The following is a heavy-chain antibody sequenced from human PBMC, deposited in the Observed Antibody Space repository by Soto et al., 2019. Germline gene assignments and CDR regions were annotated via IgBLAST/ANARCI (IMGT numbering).Heavy chain of an antibody. CDR1: GFSLSTSGVG. J-gene: IGHJ3*02. CDR3: AHSIVVVPAAKNHDAFDI. V-gene: IGHV2-5*02. D-gene: IGHD2-2*01. Sequence: QITLKEXGPXXXXPTQTLTLTCTFSGFSLSTSGVGVGWIRQPPGKALEWXAFIYWDDDKRYSPSLKSRLTITKDTSKNQVVLTMTNMDPVETATYYCAHSIVVVPAAKNHDAFDIWGQGTMVTVSS. CDR2: IYWDDDK.